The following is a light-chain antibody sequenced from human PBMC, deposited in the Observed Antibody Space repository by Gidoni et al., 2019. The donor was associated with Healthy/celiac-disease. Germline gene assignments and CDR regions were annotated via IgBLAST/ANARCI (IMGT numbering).Light chain of an antibody. V-gene: IGKV1-39*01. CDR1: QRISSY. CDR3: QQSYSTPRT. J-gene: IGKJ1*01. CDR2: AAS. Sequence: DIQMTQSPSSLSASVGDRVTITCRASQRISSYLNWYQQKPGKDPKLLIYAASSLQSGVPSRFSCSGSGTDFTLTISSLQPEDFATYYCQQSYSTPRTFGQGTKVEIK.